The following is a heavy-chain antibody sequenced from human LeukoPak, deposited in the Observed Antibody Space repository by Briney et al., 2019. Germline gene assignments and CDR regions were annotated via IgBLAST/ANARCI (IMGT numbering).Heavy chain of an antibody. V-gene: IGHV1-8*02. CDR1: GYTFSTYD. CDR2: MNPNSANT. CDR3: ARAIRYQLLSDY. J-gene: IGHJ4*02. D-gene: IGHD2-2*01. Sequence: ASVKVSCKTSGYTFSTYDINWLRQDAGQGLEWMGWMNPNSANTGFAQKFQGRAAITRDTSTATAYLELSGLTSEDTAVYYCARAIRYQLLSDYWGQGTLVTVSS.